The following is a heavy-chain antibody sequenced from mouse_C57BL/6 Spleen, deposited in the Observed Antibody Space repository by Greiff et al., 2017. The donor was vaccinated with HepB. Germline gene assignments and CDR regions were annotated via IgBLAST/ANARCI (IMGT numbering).Heavy chain of an antibody. D-gene: IGHD1-1*01. Sequence: VQLQQPVAELVRPGASVKLSCTASGFNIKNTYMHWVKQRPEQGLEWIGRIDPANGSTKYAPKLQGKATITADKSSNTAYLQLSRLTSEDTGIYYWARNCITTVVATDYFDYWGQGTTLTVSS. CDR2: IDPANGST. CDR1: GFNIKNTY. CDR3: ARNCITTVVATDYFDY. J-gene: IGHJ2*01. V-gene: IGHV14-3*01.